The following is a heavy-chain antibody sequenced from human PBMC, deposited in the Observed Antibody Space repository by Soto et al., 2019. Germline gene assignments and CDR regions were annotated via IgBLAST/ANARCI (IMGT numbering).Heavy chain of an antibody. J-gene: IGHJ6*03. CDR2: ISYDGSNK. CDR1: GFTFSSYG. Sequence: ESGGGVVQPGRSLRLSCAASGFTFSSYGMHWVRQAPGKGLEWVAVISYDGSNKYYADSVKGRFTISRDNSKNTLYLQMNSLRAEDTAVYYCAKDRHCSSTSCYYYYMDVWGKGTTVTVSS. D-gene: IGHD2-2*01. CDR3: AKDRHCSSTSCYYYYMDV. V-gene: IGHV3-30*18.